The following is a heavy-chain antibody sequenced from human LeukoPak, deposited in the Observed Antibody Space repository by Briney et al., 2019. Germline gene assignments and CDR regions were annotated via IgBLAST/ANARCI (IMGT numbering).Heavy chain of an antibody. CDR1: GFTFSSYS. D-gene: IGHD4-23*01. CDR2: ISSSSSYI. CDR3: ARESTVVNSVGFDY. Sequence: PGGSLRLSCAVSGFTFSSYSMNWVRQAPGKGLEWVSSISSSSSYIYYADSVKGRFTLSRDNSKNTLYLQMNSLRAEDTAVYYCARESTVVNSVGFDYWGQGTLVTVSS. J-gene: IGHJ4*02. V-gene: IGHV3-21*01.